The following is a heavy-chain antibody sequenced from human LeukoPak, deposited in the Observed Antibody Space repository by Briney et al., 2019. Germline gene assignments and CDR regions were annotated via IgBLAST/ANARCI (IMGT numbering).Heavy chain of an antibody. CDR3: ARGGRSLFSGGYNR. CDR2: MNPNSGNT. J-gene: IGHJ4*02. Sequence: ASVKVSCKASGYTFTSYAMHWVRQATGQGLEWMGWMNPNSGNTGYAQKFQGRVTMTRNSSISTAYMELSSLRSEDTAVYYCARGGRSLFSGGYNRWGQGTLVTVSS. D-gene: IGHD5-24*01. V-gene: IGHV1-8*02. CDR1: GYTFTSYA.